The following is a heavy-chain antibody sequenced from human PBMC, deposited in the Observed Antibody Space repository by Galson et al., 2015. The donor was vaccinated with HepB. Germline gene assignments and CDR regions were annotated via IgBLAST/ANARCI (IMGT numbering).Heavy chain of an antibody. D-gene: IGHD5-12*01. Sequence: SMRLSDAASVFTVSGKLMHWVGQAPGKAVERVVFVRNDGGQKYYEEHVHGRFTISRDNSKNTLYLQMSSLRVEDTVVFYCAKYLSFVDMPVDPVSASWGKGTLVTVSS. V-gene: IGHV3-30*02. CDR3: AKYLSFVDMPVDPVSAS. CDR1: VFTVSGKL. CDR2: VRNDGGQK. J-gene: IGHJ4*02.